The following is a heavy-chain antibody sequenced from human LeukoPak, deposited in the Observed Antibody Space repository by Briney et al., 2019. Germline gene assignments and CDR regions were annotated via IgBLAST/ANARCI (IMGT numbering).Heavy chain of an antibody. CDR2: ISYDGSNK. Sequence: GGSLRLSCAASGFTFSSYGMHWVRQAPGKGLEWVALISYDGSNKYYADSVKGRFTISRDTSKNTLYLQMNSLRAEDRALYYWAKGFGSWSDPPADWGQGTLVTVSS. V-gene: IGHV3-30*18. CDR3: AKGFGSWSDPPAD. D-gene: IGHD3-10*01. J-gene: IGHJ4*02. CDR1: GFTFSSYG.